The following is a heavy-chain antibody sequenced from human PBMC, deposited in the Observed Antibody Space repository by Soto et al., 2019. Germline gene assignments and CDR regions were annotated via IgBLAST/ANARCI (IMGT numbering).Heavy chain of an antibody. CDR1: GFTFSSYW. Sequence: GGSLRLSCAASGFTFSSYWMHWVRQAPGKGLVWVSRINSDGSSTSYADSVKGRFTISRDNAKNTLYLQMNSLRAEDTAVYYCARALVRGAPRATDAFDIWGQGTMVTVSS. CDR3: ARALVRGAPRATDAFDI. CDR2: INSDGSST. D-gene: IGHD3-10*01. J-gene: IGHJ3*02. V-gene: IGHV3-74*01.